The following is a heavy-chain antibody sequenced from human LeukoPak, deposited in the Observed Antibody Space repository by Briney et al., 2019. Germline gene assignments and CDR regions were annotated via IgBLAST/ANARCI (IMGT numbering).Heavy chain of an antibody. V-gene: IGHV4-39*07. CDR3: ARELGYYFDY. CDR1: GGSISSSSYY. Sequence: PSETLSLTCTVSGGSISSSSYYWGWIRQPPGKGLEWIGSIYYSGSTYYNPSLKSRDTISVDTSKNQFSLKLSSVTAADTAVYYCARELGYYFDYWGQGTLVTVSS. J-gene: IGHJ4*02. CDR2: IYYSGST. D-gene: IGHD7-27*01.